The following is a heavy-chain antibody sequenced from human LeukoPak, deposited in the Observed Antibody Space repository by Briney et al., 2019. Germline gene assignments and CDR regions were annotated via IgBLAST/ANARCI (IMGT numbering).Heavy chain of an antibody. J-gene: IGHJ4*02. CDR2: IRSSGSPI. Sequence: GGSLRLSCAASGFTFSGYSMNWVRQAPGKGLEWVSYIRSSGSPIYYADSVKGRFTISRDNAKNSVYLQMNSLRDEDTAVYYCVRDPDALDHWGQGTLVTVSS. CDR3: VRDPDALDH. V-gene: IGHV3-48*02. CDR1: GFTFSGYS.